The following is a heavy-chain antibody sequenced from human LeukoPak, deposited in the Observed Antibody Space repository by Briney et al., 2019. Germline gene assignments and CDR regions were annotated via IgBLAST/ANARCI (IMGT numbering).Heavy chain of an antibody. CDR3: ARRFGGRFWSGYSHDY. D-gene: IGHD3-3*01. Sequence: SETLSLTCTVFGYSITTGYYWGWLRQPPGKGLEWIGSIYHSGSTFYNPSLKSRVTISVDTSKNQFSLKLSSVTAADTAVYYCARRFGGRFWSGYSHDYWGQGTLVTVSS. V-gene: IGHV4-38-2*02. CDR2: IYHSGST. CDR1: GYSITTGYY. J-gene: IGHJ4*02.